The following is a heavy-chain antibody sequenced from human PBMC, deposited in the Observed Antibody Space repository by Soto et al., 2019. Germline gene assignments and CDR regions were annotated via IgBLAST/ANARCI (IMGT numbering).Heavy chain of an antibody. Sequence: GGSLRLSCAASGFPFSSYSMNWVRQAPGKGLEWVSYISSSSSSTIYYADSVKGRFTISRDNAKNSLYLQMNSLRDEDTAVYYCARDDSSGYYYGSNPLEYFQHGGQGTLVTVSS. CDR1: GFPFSSYS. CDR2: ISSSSSSTI. V-gene: IGHV3-48*02. D-gene: IGHD3-22*01. J-gene: IGHJ1*01. CDR3: ARDDSSGYYYGSNPLEYFQH.